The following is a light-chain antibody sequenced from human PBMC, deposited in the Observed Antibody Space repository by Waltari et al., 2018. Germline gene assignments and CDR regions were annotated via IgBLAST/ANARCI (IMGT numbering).Light chain of an antibody. V-gene: IGLV1-47*01. CDR2: KRD. CDR1: RATLGRTS. CDR3: AAWDGSLSGWV. Sequence: QSVLTQPPSVSGTPGQRVVISCSEGRATLGRTSASWYQHLPATAPKFLIYKRDQRPSGVPDRFSGSNSGTSASLAISGLRSEDEADYFCAAWDGSLSGWVFGGGTKLTVL. J-gene: IGLJ3*02.